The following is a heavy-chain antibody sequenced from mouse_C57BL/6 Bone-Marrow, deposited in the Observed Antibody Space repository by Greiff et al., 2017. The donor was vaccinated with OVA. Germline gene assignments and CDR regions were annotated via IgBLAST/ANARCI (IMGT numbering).Heavy chain of an antibody. J-gene: IGHJ3*01. CDR3: AKPYYGNSWFAY. CDR1: GYTFTSYW. Sequence: QVQLNQPGAELVKPGASVKLSCKASGYTFTSYWMHWVKQRPGQGLEWIGMIHPNSGSTNYNEKFKSKATLTVDKSSSTAYMQLSSLTSEDSAVYYCAKPYYGNSWFAYWGQGTLVTVSA. D-gene: IGHD2-10*01. V-gene: IGHV1-64*01. CDR2: IHPNSGST.